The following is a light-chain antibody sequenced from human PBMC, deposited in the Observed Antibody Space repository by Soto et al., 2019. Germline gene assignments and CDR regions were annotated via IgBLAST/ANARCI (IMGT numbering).Light chain of an antibody. V-gene: IGKV1D-13*01. Sequence: AIQLTQSPSSLSASIGDRVTITCRASQGISSGLAWYQQKPGKTPKLMIYDASSLESGVPSRFSGSGSGTDFTISISSLQAEDFANYYCQQFTNYTFTLGQGTRMEIK. CDR2: DAS. CDR3: QQFTNYTFT. J-gene: IGKJ5*01. CDR1: QGISSG.